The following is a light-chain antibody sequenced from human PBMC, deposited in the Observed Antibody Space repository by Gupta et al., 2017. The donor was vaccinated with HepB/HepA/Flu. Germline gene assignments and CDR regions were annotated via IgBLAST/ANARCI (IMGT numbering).Light chain of an antibody. V-gene: IGKV4-1*01. J-gene: IGKJ2*02. CDR3: QQYDSTPRI. CDR1: QSVLYSSNNKNY. Sequence: DIVMTQSPDSLAVSLGERATINCKSSQSVLYSSNNKNYLAWYQQKPGQPPKVLIYWASTRESGVPDRFSGGGSGTDFTLTISSLQAEDVAVYYCQQYDSTPRIFGQGTXLEIK. CDR2: WAS.